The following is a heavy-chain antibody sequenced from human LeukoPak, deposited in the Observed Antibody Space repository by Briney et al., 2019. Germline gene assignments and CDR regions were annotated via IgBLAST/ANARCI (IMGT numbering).Heavy chain of an antibody. CDR2: ISYDGSNK. D-gene: IGHD6-19*01. V-gene: IGHV3-30*03. J-gene: IGHJ4*02. Sequence: GGSLRLSCAASGFTFSSYGMHWVRQAPGKGLEWVAVISYDGSNKYYADSVKGRFTISRDNSKNTLYLQMNSLRAEDTAVYYCARDGTGSNSGWYIHWGQGALVTVSS. CDR3: ARDGTGSNSGWYIH. CDR1: GFTFSSYG.